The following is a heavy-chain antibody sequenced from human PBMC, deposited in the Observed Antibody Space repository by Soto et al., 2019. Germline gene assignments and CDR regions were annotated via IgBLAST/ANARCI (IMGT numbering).Heavy chain of an antibody. V-gene: IGHV3-23*04. CDR3: VPHGMSVRGGVVSFAY. D-gene: IGHD3-10*01. CDR2: ISGGGRT. Sequence: EVQLVVSGGGLVQPGGSLRLSWLGSGWNLISPFMTWFRQAQGRGRGWVPSISGGGRTSYSASLKGRFTISRDNSKNTLDLKMNSLRGEDTAEYYCVPHGMSVRGGVVSFAYWGHGTHVTVSS. J-gene: IGHJ4*01. CDR1: GWNLISPF.